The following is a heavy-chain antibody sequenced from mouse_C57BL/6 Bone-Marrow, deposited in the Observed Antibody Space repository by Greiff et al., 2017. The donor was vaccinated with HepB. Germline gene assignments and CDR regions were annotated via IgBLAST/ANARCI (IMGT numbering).Heavy chain of an antibody. CDR2: ISYDGSN. J-gene: IGHJ4*01. V-gene: IGHV3-6*01. Sequence: DVKLQESGPGLVKPSQSLSLTCSVTGYSITSGYYWNWIRQFPGNKLEWMGYISYDGSNNYNPSLKNRISITRDTSKNQFFLKLNSVTTEDTATYYCARDYGSSPYYAMDYWGQGTSVTVSS. D-gene: IGHD1-1*01. CDR3: ARDYGSSPYYAMDY. CDR1: GYSITSGYY.